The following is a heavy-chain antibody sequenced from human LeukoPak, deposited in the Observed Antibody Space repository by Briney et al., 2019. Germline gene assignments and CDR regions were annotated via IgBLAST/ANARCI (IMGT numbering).Heavy chain of an antibody. CDR3: AREFWGTMVRGAAMDV. Sequence: ASVTVSCRSSVGTLNSYTINWVRQAPGEGLEWMGTIIPAFGIPNYAQRFKDRVTITADKSTSTAYMELSSLRSEDTAVYYCAREFWGTMVRGAAMDVWGQGTTVTVSS. V-gene: IGHV1-69*02. J-gene: IGHJ6*02. CDR2: IIPAFGIP. CDR1: VGTLNSYT. D-gene: IGHD3-10*01.